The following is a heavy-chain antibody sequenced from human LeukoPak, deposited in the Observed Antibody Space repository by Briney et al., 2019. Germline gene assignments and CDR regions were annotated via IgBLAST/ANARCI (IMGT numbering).Heavy chain of an antibody. Sequence: GGSLRLSCAASGFTFRYYWMHWVRQAPGKGLVWVSRISSDGSTTDYLDSVKGRFTISRDNAKNTLFLQMDSLRAEDTAVYYCARDLFTVTTCRDYWGQGTLVTVSS. J-gene: IGHJ4*02. V-gene: IGHV3-74*01. CDR3: ARDLFTVTTCRDY. CDR2: ISSDGSTT. D-gene: IGHD4-11*01. CDR1: GFTFRYYW.